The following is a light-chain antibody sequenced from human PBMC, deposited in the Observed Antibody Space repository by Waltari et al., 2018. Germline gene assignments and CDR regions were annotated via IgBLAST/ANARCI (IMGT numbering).Light chain of an antibody. Sequence: QSALTQPASVSGSPGQSIPISCTGPSSDVGGYNYASWYQQHPGKAPKLMIYEVSNRPSGVSNRFSGSKSGNTASLTISGLQAEDEADYYCSSYTSSSTLVFGGGTKLTVL. CDR1: SSDVGGYNY. V-gene: IGLV2-14*01. CDR3: SSYTSSSTLV. J-gene: IGLJ2*01. CDR2: EVS.